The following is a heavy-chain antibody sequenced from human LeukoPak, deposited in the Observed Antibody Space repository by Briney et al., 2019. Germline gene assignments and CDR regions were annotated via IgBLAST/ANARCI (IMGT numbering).Heavy chain of an antibody. D-gene: IGHD5-24*01. J-gene: IGHJ4*02. V-gene: IGHV4-34*01. CDR3: ARRDGYYGGFDY. CDR2: INHSGST. Sequence: PSETLSLTCAVYGGSFSGYYWSWIRQPPGKGLEWIGEINHSGSTNYNPSLKSRVTISVDTSKNQFSLKLSSVTAADTAVYYCARRDGYYGGFDYWGQGTLDTVSS. CDR1: GGSFSGYY.